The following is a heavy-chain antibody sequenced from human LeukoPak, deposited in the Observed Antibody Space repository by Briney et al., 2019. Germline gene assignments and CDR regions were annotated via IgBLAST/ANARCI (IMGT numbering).Heavy chain of an antibody. CDR1: GFTFSTYW. V-gene: IGHV3-7*01. CDR2: MKRDGSEI. CDR3: ARDSPGLSGFQH. Sequence: PGGSLRLSCSASGFTFSTYWMSWVRQAPGKGLEWVANMKRDGSEIYYVDSVKGRFTISRDNAKNSLYLQMNSLRAEDTAVYYCARDSPGLSGFQHWGQGTLVIVSS. D-gene: IGHD6-25*01. J-gene: IGHJ1*01.